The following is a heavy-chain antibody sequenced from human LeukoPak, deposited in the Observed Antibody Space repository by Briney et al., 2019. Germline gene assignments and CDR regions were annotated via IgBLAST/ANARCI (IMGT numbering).Heavy chain of an antibody. Sequence: PGGSLRLSCAASGFTFSDYYMSWIRQAPGKGLEWASYISSSGSTIYYADSVKGRFTISRDNAKNSLYLQMNSLRAEDTAVYYCARDIRYYYDSSAEYYFDYWGQGTLVTVSS. D-gene: IGHD3-22*01. CDR2: ISSSGSTI. V-gene: IGHV3-11*01. J-gene: IGHJ4*02. CDR3: ARDIRYYYDSSAEYYFDY. CDR1: GFTFSDYY.